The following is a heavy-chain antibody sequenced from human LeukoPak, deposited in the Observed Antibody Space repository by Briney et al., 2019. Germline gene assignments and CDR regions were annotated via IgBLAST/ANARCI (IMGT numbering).Heavy chain of an antibody. CDR3: ARGGTAVTFANY. D-gene: IGHD1/OR15-1a*01. V-gene: IGHV1-2*02. J-gene: IGHJ4*02. CDR1: GYTFTGYY. Sequence: ASVKVSCKASGYTFTGYYIHWVRQAPGQGLEWMGWINPNSGGTNYGQNFQGRVTMTRDTSITTAYMELSRLRSDDTAVYFCARGGTAVTFANYWGQGTLVTVSS. CDR2: INPNSGGT.